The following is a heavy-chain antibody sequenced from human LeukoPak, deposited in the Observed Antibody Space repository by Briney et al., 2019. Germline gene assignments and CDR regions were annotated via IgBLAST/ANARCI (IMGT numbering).Heavy chain of an antibody. Sequence: GGSLRLSCSASGFSFSTYPMSWVRQAPGKGLEWVAGILGGGGTFYGDSARGRFTVSRDNSKDTLYLQMDSLRGEDTALYYCAKDESVVGVNYFASWGGGTLVTVSS. CDR1: GFSFSTYP. CDR3: AKDESVVGVNYFAS. CDR2: ILGGGGT. V-gene: IGHV3-23*01. D-gene: IGHD3-10*01. J-gene: IGHJ4*02.